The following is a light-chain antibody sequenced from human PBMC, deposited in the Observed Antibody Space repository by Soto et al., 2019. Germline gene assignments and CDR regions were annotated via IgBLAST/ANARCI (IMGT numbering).Light chain of an antibody. Sequence: QAVVTQPPSASGTPGQRVTISCSGSSSNIGSNTVNWYQQLPGTAPKLLIYSNDQRPSGVPDRFSGSKSGTSASLAISGLQSEDEADYYCAAWDCRLNGYVFGTGTKLTVL. CDR1: SSNIGSNT. J-gene: IGLJ1*01. CDR2: SND. CDR3: AAWDCRLNGYV. V-gene: IGLV1-44*01.